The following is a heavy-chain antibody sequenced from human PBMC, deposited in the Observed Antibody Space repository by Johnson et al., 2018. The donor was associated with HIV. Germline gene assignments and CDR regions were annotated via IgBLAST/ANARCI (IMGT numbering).Heavy chain of an antibody. Sequence: QMQLVESGGGVVQPGGSLRLSCAASDFTFSSYGMHWVRQAPGKGLEWVAFIRYDGTEKYYVDSLTGRFTISRDNAKKSLYLQMNSLRAEDTAVYYCARSGPNWAFDFWGQGTMVTVSS. CDR1: DFTFSSYG. D-gene: IGHD1-1*01. J-gene: IGHJ3*01. V-gene: IGHV3-30*02. CDR2: IRYDGTEK. CDR3: ARSGPNWAFDF.